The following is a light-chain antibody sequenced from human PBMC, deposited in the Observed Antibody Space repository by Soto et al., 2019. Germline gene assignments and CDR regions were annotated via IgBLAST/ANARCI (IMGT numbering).Light chain of an antibody. CDR1: QSFSRSY. CDR2: GVS. V-gene: IGKV3-20*01. J-gene: IGKJ2*01. CDR3: QHYGTSPYT. Sequence: EIVLTQSPGTLSLSPGERATLSCRTSQSFSRSYLAWYQQRPGQAPRLLIYGVSTRATGIPDRFSGSGSGTDFTLTITSLEPEDFAVYYCQHYGTSPYTFGQGTKLEIK.